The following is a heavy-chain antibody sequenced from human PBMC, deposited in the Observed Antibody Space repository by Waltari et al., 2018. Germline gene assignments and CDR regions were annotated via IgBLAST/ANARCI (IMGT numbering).Heavy chain of an antibody. Sequence: QVQLVQSGAEVKKPGSSVKVSCKASGGTFSRYAISWVRQAPGQGLEWMGGIILIFGTANYAQKFQGRVTITADESTSTAYMELSSLRSEDTAVYYCTMTLGYCSGGSCKPGGPWGQGTLVTVSS. D-gene: IGHD2-15*01. CDR3: TMTLGYCSGGSCKPGGP. CDR2: IILIFGTA. CDR1: GGTFSRYA. J-gene: IGHJ5*02. V-gene: IGHV1-69*13.